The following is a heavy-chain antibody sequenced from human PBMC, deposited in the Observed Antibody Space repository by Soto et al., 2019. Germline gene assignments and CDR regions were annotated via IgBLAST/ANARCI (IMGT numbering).Heavy chain of an antibody. CDR1: GGSISSGDYY. J-gene: IGHJ5*02. V-gene: IGHV4-30-4*01. Sequence: QVQLQESGPGLVKPSQTLSLTCTVSGGSISSGDYYWSWIRQPPGKGLEWIGYIYYSGSTYYNPSIKSRVTISVATSKNQFSLKLSSVTAADTAVYYCARERPDGARLDPWGQGTLVTVSS. CDR2: IYYSGST. D-gene: IGHD6-6*01. CDR3: ARERPDGARLDP.